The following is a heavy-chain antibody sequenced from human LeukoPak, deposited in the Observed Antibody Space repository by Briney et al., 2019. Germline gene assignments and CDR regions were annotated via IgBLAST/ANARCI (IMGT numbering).Heavy chain of an antibody. V-gene: IGHV4-59*01. CDR1: GGSISNYY. CDR2: IYYSGST. D-gene: IGHD3-3*01. J-gene: IGHJ4*02. CDR3: ARGYDFWTN. Sequence: SETLSLTCTVSGGSISNYYWSWIRQPPGEGLEWIGYIYYSGSTNYNPSLKSRVTISVDTSKNQFSLKLNSMTAADTAVYYCARGYDFWTNWGQGTLVAVSS.